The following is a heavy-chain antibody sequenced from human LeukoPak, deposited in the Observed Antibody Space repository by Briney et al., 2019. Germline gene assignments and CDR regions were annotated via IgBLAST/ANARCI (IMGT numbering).Heavy chain of an antibody. V-gene: IGHV1-69*04. CDR2: IIPILGIA. CDR1: GGTFSSYA. Sequence: GSSVKVSCKGSGGTFSSYAISWVRQAPGQGLEWMGRIIPILGIANYAQKFQGRVTITADKSTSTAYMELSSLRSEDTAVYYCWYYDSSGSDYFDYWGQGTLVTVSS. J-gene: IGHJ4*02. CDR3: WYYDSSGSDYFDY. D-gene: IGHD3-22*01.